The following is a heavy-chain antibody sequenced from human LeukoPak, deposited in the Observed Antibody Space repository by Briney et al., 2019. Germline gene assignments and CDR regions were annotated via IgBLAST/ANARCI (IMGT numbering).Heavy chain of an antibody. CDR1: GYTFTSYG. V-gene: IGHV1-18*01. CDR2: ISAYNGNT. D-gene: IGHD3-22*01. J-gene: IGHJ4*02. CDR3: ARAYRPYYYDSSGRPPLDY. Sequence: ASVKVSCKASGYTFTSYGISWVRQAPGQGLEWMGWISAYNGNTNYAQKLQGRVTMTTDTSTSTAYMELRSLRSDDTAVYYCARAYRPYYYDSSGRPPLDYWGQGTLATVSS.